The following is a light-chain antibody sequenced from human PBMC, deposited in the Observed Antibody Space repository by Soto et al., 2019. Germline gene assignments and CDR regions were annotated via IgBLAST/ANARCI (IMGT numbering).Light chain of an antibody. CDR2: DAS. V-gene: IGKV3-20*01. J-gene: IGKJ4*01. Sequence: DTALTESPGTLSLSPGERATLSCRASQTVRSNYLAWYQQKPGQAPRLLIYDASSRATGIPDRFSGGGSGTDFTLTISSLEPDDFAVYYCQQFSSYPVTFGGGTKVDIK. CDR1: QTVRSNY. CDR3: QQFSSYPVT.